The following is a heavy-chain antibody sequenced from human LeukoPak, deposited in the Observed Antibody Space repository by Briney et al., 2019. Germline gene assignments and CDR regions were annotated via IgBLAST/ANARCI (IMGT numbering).Heavy chain of an antibody. V-gene: IGHV1-46*01. Sequence: ASVKVSCKASGYSFTSYHMHWVRQAPGQGLEWMGIINPSGGSTSYAQKFQGRVTMTRDTSTSTVYMELSSLRSEDTAVYYCARDRSQWLFDYWGQGTLVTVSS. CDR2: INPSGGST. D-gene: IGHD6-19*01. J-gene: IGHJ4*02. CDR1: GYSFTSYH. CDR3: ARDRSQWLFDY.